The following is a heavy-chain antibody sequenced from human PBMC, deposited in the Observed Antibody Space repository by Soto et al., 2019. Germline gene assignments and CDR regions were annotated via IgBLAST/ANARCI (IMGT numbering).Heavy chain of an antibody. Sequence: QVQLQESGPGLLKASETLSLTCSVSGGSVRSGNHFWNWIRQPPGRGLEWLGYMYYTGVTNYNPSLKSRVRMSVDTSKDQFSLNLTSLTAADTAVYYCARGGEPLGYYGLDVWGQGTTVTVSS. CDR2: MYYTGVT. CDR1: GGSVRSGNHF. J-gene: IGHJ6*02. CDR3: ARGGEPLGYYGLDV. V-gene: IGHV4-61*01.